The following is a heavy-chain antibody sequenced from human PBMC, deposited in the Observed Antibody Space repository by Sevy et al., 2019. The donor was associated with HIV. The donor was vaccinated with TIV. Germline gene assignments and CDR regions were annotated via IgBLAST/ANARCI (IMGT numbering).Heavy chain of an antibody. CDR1: GFSFSNYW. Sequence: GGSLRLSCAASGFSFSNYWMSWVRQAPGKGLEWVANIKQDGSKREYVDSVKGRLTISRDNGKNSVYLQMDSLRAEGTAVYYCAREGSGGFDYWGQGTLVTVSS. CDR2: IKQDGSKR. D-gene: IGHD2-15*01. CDR3: AREGSGGFDY. V-gene: IGHV3-7*01. J-gene: IGHJ4*02.